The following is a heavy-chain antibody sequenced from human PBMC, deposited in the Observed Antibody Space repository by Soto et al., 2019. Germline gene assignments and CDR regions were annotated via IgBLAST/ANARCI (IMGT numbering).Heavy chain of an antibody. CDR1: GGTFSSYA. CDR2: IIPIFGTA. D-gene: IGHD2-15*01. CDR3: ARAPPGYCSGGSCDWYFDL. V-gene: IGHV1-69*06. J-gene: IGHJ2*01. Sequence: QVQLVQSGAEVKKPGSSVKVSCKASGGTFSSYAISWVRQAPGQGLESMGGIIPIFGTANYAQKFQGRVTITADKSTSTAYMELSSLRSEDTAVYYCARAPPGYCSGGSCDWYFDLWGRGTLVTVSS.